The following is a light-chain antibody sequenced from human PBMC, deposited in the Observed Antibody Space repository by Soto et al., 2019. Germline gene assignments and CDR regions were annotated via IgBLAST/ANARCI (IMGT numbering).Light chain of an antibody. V-gene: IGLV2-14*01. CDR1: SSDVGGYNY. CDR3: SSYTSTSTLV. Sequence: QSVLTQPASVSVSPGQSITISCTGTSSDVGGYNYVSWYQQHPGKAPKLMIYDVSHRPSGVSNRFSGSKSGNTASLTISGLQAEDEADYYCSSYTSTSTLVFGTGTKVTVL. J-gene: IGLJ1*01. CDR2: DVS.